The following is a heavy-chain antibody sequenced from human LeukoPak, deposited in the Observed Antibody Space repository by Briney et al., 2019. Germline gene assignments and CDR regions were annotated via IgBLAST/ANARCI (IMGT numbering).Heavy chain of an antibody. J-gene: IGHJ3*01. CDR1: GGSFSGYY. Sequence: SETLSLTCTVYGGSFSGYYWSWIRQPPGKGLEWIGEINHSGSTNYKPSLKSRVTISVDTSKNQFPLKLSSVTAADTAEYYCARRGSIFEDSEWRTAFDLWGQGTMVIVSS. CDR3: ARRGSIFEDSEWRTAFDL. D-gene: IGHD3-9*01. V-gene: IGHV4-34*01. CDR2: INHSGST.